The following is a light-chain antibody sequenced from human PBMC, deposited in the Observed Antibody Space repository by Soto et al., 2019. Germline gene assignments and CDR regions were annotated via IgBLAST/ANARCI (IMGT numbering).Light chain of an antibody. J-gene: IGKJ2*01. CDR2: GAS. CDR3: QQYIDWPPYT. CDR1: QTVSRS. V-gene: IGKV3-15*01. Sequence: EVVLTQSPATLSVSPGERATLSCRASQTVSRSLAWYQQKPGQAPRLLIYGASTRATGIPGRFSGSGSGTDLTLTISSLQSEDFAVYYCQQYIDWPPYTFGQGTKVDI.